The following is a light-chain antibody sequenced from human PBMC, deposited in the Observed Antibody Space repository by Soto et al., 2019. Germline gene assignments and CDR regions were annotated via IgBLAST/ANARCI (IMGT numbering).Light chain of an antibody. CDR3: QQYDNLPP. Sequence: DIQMTQSPSSLSASVGDRVTITCQASQDISNYLNWYQQKPGKAPKLLIYDASNLETGVPSRFSGSGSGTDFTFTISSLRPEDIATYYCQQYDNLPPIGPGTKVDIK. CDR2: DAS. CDR1: QDISNY. V-gene: IGKV1-33*01. J-gene: IGKJ3*01.